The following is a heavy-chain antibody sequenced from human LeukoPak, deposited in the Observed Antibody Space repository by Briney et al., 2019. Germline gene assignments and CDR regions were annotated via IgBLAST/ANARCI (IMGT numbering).Heavy chain of an antibody. V-gene: IGHV3-30*02. CDR3: AKVMGSSGWSSY. J-gene: IGHJ4*02. CDR1: GFTFSSYG. D-gene: IGHD6-19*01. Sequence: GGSLRLSCAASGFTFSSYGMHWVRQAPGKGLEWVAFIRYDGSNKYYADSVKGRFTTSRDNSKNTLYLQMNSLRAEDTAVYYCAKVMGSSGWSSYWGQGTLVTVSS. CDR2: IRYDGSNK.